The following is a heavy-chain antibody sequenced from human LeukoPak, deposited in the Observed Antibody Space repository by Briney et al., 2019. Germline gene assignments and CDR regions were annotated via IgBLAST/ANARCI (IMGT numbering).Heavy chain of an antibody. J-gene: IGHJ5*02. CDR3: ARDRGPNYGYCSGGSCYGWFDP. CDR2: IYYSGST. D-gene: IGHD2-15*01. Sequence: SETLSLTCTVSGGSISSYYWSWIRQPPGKGLEWIGYIYYSGSTNYNPSLKSRVTISVDTSKNQFSLKLSSVTAADTAVYYCARDRGPNYGYCSGGSCYGWFDPWGQGTLVTVSS. V-gene: IGHV4-59*01. CDR1: GGSISSYY.